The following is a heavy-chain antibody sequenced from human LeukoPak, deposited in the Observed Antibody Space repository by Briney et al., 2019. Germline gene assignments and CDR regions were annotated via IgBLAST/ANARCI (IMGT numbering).Heavy chain of an antibody. V-gene: IGHV3-64*01. J-gene: IGHJ4*02. D-gene: IGHD2-15*01. Sequence: GGSLRLSCAASGFTFSSYAMHWVRQAPGKGLEYVSAISSNGGSTYYANSVKGRFTISRDNSKNTLYLQMGSLRAEDMAVYYCARDPLGYCSGGSCYAILTFDYWGQGTLVTVSS. CDR2: ISSNGGST. CDR1: GFTFSSYA. CDR3: ARDPLGYCSGGSCYAILTFDY.